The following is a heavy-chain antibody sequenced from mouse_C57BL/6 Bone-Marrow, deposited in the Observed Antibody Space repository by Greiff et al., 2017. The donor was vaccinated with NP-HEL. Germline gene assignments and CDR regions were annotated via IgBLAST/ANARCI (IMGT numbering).Heavy chain of an antibody. CDR3: ATKVYYGSSYEGYYDMDY. CDR2: INPNNGGT. J-gene: IGHJ4*01. D-gene: IGHD1-1*01. CDR1: GYTFTDYY. V-gene: IGHV1-26*01. Sequence: VQLQQSGPELVKPGASVKISCKASGYTFTDYYMNWVKQSHGKSLEWIGDINPNNGGTSYNQKFKGKATLTVDKSYSTAYMELRSLTSEDSAVYYGATKVYYGSSYEGYYDMDYWGQGTSVTVAS.